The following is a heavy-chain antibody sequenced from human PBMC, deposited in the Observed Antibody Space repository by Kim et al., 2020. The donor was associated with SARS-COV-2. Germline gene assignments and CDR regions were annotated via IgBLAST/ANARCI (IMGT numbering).Heavy chain of an antibody. CDR1: GFTFSSYA. CDR3: ARDLGGLLGY. Sequence: GGSLRLSCAASGFTFSSYAMHWVRQAPGKGLEWVAVISYDGSNKYYADSVKGRFTISRDNSKNTLYLQMNSLRAEVTAVYYCARDLGGLLGYWGQGTLVT. V-gene: IGHV3-30*04. J-gene: IGHJ4*02. D-gene: IGHD1-26*01. CDR2: ISYDGSNK.